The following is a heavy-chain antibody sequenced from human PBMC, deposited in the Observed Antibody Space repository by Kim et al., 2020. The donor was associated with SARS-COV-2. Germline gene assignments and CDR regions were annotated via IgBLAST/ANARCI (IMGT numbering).Heavy chain of an antibody. J-gene: IGHJ4*02. Sequence: GGSLRLSCAASGFSSKKYAMTWVRQAPGKGLEWVSGIRGSTTDTYYTDSVRGRFTISRDNSKNSLYLQMNSLGVEDTAVYYCVKDRGGSAWDFDNWGQGTLGTVSS. CDR3: VKDRGGSAWDFDN. V-gene: IGHV3-23*01. CDR2: IRGSTTDT. D-gene: IGHD6-19*01. CDR1: GFSSKKYA.